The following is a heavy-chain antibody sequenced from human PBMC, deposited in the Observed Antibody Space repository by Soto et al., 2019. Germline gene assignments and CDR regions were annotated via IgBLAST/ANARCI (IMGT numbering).Heavy chain of an antibody. V-gene: IGHV3-66*01. CDR2: IYSGGST. CDR3: ARDLMITFEGVIVGHYSFDI. CDR1: GFTVSSNY. J-gene: IGHJ3*02. Sequence: EVQLVESGGGLVQPGGSLRLSCAASGFTVSSNYMSWVRQALGKGMEWVSVIYSGGSTYYADSVKGRFTISRANSKNTLYLQMNSLRAEDTAVYYCARDLMITFEGVIVGHYSFDIWGQGTMVTVSS. D-gene: IGHD3-16*02.